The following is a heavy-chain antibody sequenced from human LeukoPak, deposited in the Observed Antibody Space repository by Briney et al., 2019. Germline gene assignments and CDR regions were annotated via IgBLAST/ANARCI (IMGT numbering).Heavy chain of an antibody. J-gene: IGHJ4*02. CDR2: ISSSGSTI. CDR3: AKDLESSGYDCRFDY. D-gene: IGHD5-12*01. Sequence: GGSLRLSCAASGFTFSSYAMSWICQAPGKGLEWVSYISSSGSTIYYADSVKGRFTISRDNAKNSLYLQMNSLRAEDTAVYYCAKDLESSGYDCRFDYWGQGTLVTVSS. CDR1: GFTFSSYA. V-gene: IGHV3-11*01.